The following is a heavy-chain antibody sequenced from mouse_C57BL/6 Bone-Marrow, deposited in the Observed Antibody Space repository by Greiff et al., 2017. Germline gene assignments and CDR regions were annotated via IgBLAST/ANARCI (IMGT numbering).Heavy chain of an antibody. Sequence: EVQLQQSGAELVRPGASVKLSCTASGFNIKDDYMHWVKQRPEQGLEWIGWIDPENGDTEYASKFQGKATITADTSSNTAYLQLSSLTSEDTAVYYCTTDGWGFAYWGQGTLVTVSA. D-gene: IGHD2-3*01. V-gene: IGHV14-4*01. CDR2: IDPENGDT. CDR1: GFNIKDDY. CDR3: TTDGWGFAY. J-gene: IGHJ3*01.